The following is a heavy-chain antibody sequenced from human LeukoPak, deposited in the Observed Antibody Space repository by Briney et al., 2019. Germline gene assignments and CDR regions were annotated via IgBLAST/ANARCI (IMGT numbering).Heavy chain of an antibody. J-gene: IGHJ4*02. CDR1: GFTFSTYW. V-gene: IGHV3-74*01. CDR2: IKGDGSST. D-gene: IGHD4-17*01. CDR3: ARASTTVPNLLDY. Sequence: GGSLRLSCAASGFTFSTYWMHWVRKAPGKGLVGVSRIKGDGSSTIYADSVKGRFTISRDNSKNTLYLQTSSLRAEDTAVYYCARASTTVPNLLDYWGQGTLVTVSS.